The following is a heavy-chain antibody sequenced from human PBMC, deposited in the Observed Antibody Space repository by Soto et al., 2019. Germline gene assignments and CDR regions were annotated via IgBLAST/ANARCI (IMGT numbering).Heavy chain of an antibody. CDR2: HKQREST. D-gene: IGHD6-13*01. CDR3: ARAGRGKPGYSSSWQKRTYYCDY. CDR1: GGSFSGYY. J-gene: IGHJ4*02. Sequence: SETLSLPCAVFGGSFSGYYWSWIRQPPGKGQEWHGEHKQRESTNYNPTLKNQITKLVETSKNQLSQKLSSVTAADMAVYYCARAGRGKPGYSSSWQKRTYYCDYWGQGTLVTVSS. V-gene: IGHV4-34*01.